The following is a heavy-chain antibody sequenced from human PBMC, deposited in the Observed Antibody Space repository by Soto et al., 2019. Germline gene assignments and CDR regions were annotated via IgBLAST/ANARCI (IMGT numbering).Heavy chain of an antibody. CDR3: VRDQKYFRVNGNWFDS. D-gene: IGHD2-2*01. J-gene: IGHJ5*01. Sequence: QVPLMQSGTEVKKPGASVTVSCKASGYTSADFVISWVRQAPGQGLEWMGWVSGNNGASNPAPKVQGRITMTLDTSTGVSYMALRSLRSDDTAIYYCVRDQKYFRVNGNWFDSWGQGTLVSVSS. CDR1: GYTSADFV. V-gene: IGHV1-18*04. CDR2: VSGNNGAS.